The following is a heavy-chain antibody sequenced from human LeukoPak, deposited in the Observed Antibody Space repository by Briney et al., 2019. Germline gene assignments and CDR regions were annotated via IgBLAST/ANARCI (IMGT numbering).Heavy chain of an antibody. J-gene: IGHJ4*02. Sequence: PGGSLRLSCAASGFTSNTYGMHWVRQAPGKGLEWVAVIWYDGSNQYYADSVKGRFTVSRDNSKNTLYLQMNSLRAEDTAVYYCASDVGYTSSWSYGLDYWGQGTLVTVSS. CDR2: IWYDGSNQ. D-gene: IGHD6-13*01. CDR3: ASDVGYTSSWSYGLDY. CDR1: GFTSNTYG. V-gene: IGHV3-33*01.